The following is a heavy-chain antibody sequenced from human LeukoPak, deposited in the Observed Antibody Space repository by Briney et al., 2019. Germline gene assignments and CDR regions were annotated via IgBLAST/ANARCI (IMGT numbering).Heavy chain of an antibody. D-gene: IGHD3-22*01. V-gene: IGHV7-4-1*02. CDR1: GYTFTSYA. J-gene: IGHJ4*02. CDR2: INTNTGNP. Sequence: ASVNVSCKASGYTFTSYAMNWVRQAPGQGLEWMGWINTNTGNPTYAQGFTGRFVFSSDSSVSTAYLQITSLKADDSAIYFCASCNDSSGYFAYWGQGTLVTVSS. CDR3: ASCNDSSGYFAY.